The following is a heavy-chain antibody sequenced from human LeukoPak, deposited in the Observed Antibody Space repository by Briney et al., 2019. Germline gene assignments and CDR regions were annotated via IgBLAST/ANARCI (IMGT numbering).Heavy chain of an antibody. Sequence: PGGSLRLSCAASGFTFDDYGMSWVRQAPGKGLVWVSRINSDGSSTSYADSVKGRFTISRDNAKNTLYLQMNSLRAEDTAVYYCARDVYYDSREPYIGYMDVWGKGTTVTVSS. J-gene: IGHJ6*03. V-gene: IGHV3-74*01. CDR3: ARDVYYDSREPYIGYMDV. CDR2: INSDGSST. CDR1: GFTFDDYG. D-gene: IGHD3-22*01.